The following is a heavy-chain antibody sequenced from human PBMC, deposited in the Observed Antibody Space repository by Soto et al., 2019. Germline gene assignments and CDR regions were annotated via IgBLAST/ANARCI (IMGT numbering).Heavy chain of an antibody. CDR3: ARVGFWYNWNVTPLRWFDP. CDR2: ISAYNGNT. CDR1: GYTFTSYG. D-gene: IGHD1-1*01. Sequence: QVQLVQSGAEVKKPGASVKVSCKASGYTFTSYGISWVRQAPGQGLEWMGWISAYNGNTNYAQKLQGRVTMTTDTSTSTSYMELRSLRSDDTAVYYCARVGFWYNWNVTPLRWFDPWGQGTLVTVSS. V-gene: IGHV1-18*01. J-gene: IGHJ5*02.